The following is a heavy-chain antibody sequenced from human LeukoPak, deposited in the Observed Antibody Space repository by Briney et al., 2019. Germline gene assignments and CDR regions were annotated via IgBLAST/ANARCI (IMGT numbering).Heavy chain of an antibody. J-gene: IGHJ6*02. CDR1: GFTFSSFS. CDR3: ARGRSEYGSSWYDWTYRYYYYGMDV. CDR2: ISSSNSYI. Sequence: GGSLRLSCAASGFTFSSFSMNWVRQAPGKGLEWVSSISSSNSYIYYADSVKGRFTISRDNAKNSLYLQMNSLRAEDTAVYYCARGRSEYGSSWYDWTYRYYYYGMDVWGQGTTVTVSS. D-gene: IGHD6-13*01. V-gene: IGHV3-21*01.